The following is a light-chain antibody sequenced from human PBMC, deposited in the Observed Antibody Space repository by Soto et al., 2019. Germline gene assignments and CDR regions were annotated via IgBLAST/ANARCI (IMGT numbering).Light chain of an antibody. CDR1: QSVSSNY. CDR3: QQYGSSPPT. Sequence: EIVLTQSPGTLSLSPGERATLSCRASQSVSSNYLAWYRRKPGQAPRLLIYGASSRATGIPDRFSGSGSGPDFTLTITRLEPEDFAVYYCQQYGSSPPTFGPGTRVEIK. J-gene: IGKJ1*01. V-gene: IGKV3-20*01. CDR2: GAS.